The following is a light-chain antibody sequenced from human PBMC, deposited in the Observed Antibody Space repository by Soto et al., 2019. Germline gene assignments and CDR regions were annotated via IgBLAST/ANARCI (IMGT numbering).Light chain of an antibody. J-gene: IGKJ3*01. CDR1: QSVSSY. CDR2: AAS. CDR3: QQYGSSLFS. V-gene: IGKV3-20*01. Sequence: IVFTQSPSTLSLSPGERSTLSCRASQSVSSYLAWYQQKPGQAPRLLIYAASSRATGIPDRFSGSGSGTDFTLTISRLEPEDFAVYYCQQYGSSLFSFGPGTKVDIK.